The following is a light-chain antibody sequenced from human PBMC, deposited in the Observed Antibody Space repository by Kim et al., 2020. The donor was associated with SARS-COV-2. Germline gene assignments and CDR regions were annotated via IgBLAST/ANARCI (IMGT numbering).Light chain of an antibody. V-gene: IGKV3-15*01. J-gene: IGKJ2*01. CDR2: GAS. CDR1: DNINSN. Sequence: VMTQSPATLSVSPGERATLSCRASDNINSNLAWYQQQPGQAPRLLIYGASTRATDIPARFSGSGSGTEFTLSISSLQSEDIAVYYCQQYDHWPTYTFGQGTKLEI. CDR3: QQYDHWPTYT.